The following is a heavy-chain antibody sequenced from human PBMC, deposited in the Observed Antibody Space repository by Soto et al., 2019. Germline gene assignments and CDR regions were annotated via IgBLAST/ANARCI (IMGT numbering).Heavy chain of an antibody. Sequence: QVQLVQSGAEVKKPGASVKVSCKASGYTFTSYAMHWVRQAPGQRLEWMGWINAGNGNTKYSQKVQGRVTITRDTSASTAYRELSSLRSEDTAGYYCARSTGIEVWGGYWGQGTLVTVSS. D-gene: IGHD6-19*01. CDR2: INAGNGNT. J-gene: IGHJ4*02. CDR1: GYTFTSYA. V-gene: IGHV1-3*01. CDR3: ARSTGIEVWGGY.